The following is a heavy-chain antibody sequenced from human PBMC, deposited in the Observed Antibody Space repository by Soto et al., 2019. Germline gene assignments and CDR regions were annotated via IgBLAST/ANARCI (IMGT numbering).Heavy chain of an antibody. J-gene: IGHJ6*02. V-gene: IGHV1-18*04. CDR2: ISAYNGNT. CDR1: GYTFTSYY. D-gene: IGHD3-3*01. CDR3: AGSQSRRDYDFWSGYFSYYYYGMDV. Sequence: QVQLVQSGAEVKKPGASVKVSCKASGYTFTSYYMHWVRQAPGQGLEWMGWISAYNGNTNYAQKLQGRVTMTTDTSTSTAYMELRSLRSDDTAVYYCAGSQSRRDYDFWSGYFSYYYYGMDVWGQGTTVTVSS.